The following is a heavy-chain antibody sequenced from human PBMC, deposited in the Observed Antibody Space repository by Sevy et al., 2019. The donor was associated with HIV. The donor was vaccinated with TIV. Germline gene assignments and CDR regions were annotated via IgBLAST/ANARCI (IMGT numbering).Heavy chain of an antibody. CDR1: GGNFRNYV. Sequence: ASVKVSCKASGGNFRNYVISWVRQAPGQGLEWIGGIIPTSGTANYALKFQGRVTIIADESRGTAYMELSSLRSEDTAVYYCARLYPCGGACYYFDSWGQGTLVTVSS. D-gene: IGHD2-21*02. V-gene: IGHV1-69*13. CDR3: ARLYPCGGACYYFDS. J-gene: IGHJ4*02. CDR2: IIPTSGTA.